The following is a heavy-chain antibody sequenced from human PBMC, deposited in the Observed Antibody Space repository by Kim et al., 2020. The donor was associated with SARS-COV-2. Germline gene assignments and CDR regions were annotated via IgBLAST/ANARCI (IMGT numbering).Heavy chain of an antibody. D-gene: IGHD6-13*01. Sequence: GESLKISCKGSGYSFTSYWIGWVRQMPGKGLEWMGIIYPGDSDTRYSPSFQGQVTISADKSISTAYLQWSSLKASDTAMYYCAIYIAAAGNYFDYWGQGTLVTVSS. CDR1: GYSFTSYW. V-gene: IGHV5-51*01. CDR2: IYPGDSDT. CDR3: AIYIAAAGNYFDY. J-gene: IGHJ4*02.